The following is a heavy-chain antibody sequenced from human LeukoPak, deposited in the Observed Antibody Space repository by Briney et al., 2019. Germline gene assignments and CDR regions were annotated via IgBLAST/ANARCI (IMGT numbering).Heavy chain of an antibody. CDR1: GGSISSGGYY. V-gene: IGHV4-31*03. CDR2: IYYSGST. Sequence: SGTLSLTCTVSGGSISSGGYYWSWLRQHPGKGLEWIGYIYYSGSTYYNPSLKSRVTISVDTSKNQFSLKLSSVTAADTAVYYCARDGSSWTFDPWGQGTLVTVSS. CDR3: ARDGSSWTFDP. D-gene: IGHD6-13*01. J-gene: IGHJ5*02.